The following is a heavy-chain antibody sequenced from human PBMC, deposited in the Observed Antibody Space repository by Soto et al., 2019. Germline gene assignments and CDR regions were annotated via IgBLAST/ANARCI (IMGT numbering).Heavy chain of an antibody. D-gene: IGHD3-16*01. CDR1: GFPFGIYA. CDR3: ARLYGTNSVGGFHF. CDR2: ISYDGVNE. J-gene: IGHJ4*02. V-gene: IGHV3-30-3*01. Sequence: QVQLVESGGGVVQPGRSLRLSCLASGFPFGIYAMHWVGQAPGKGLGWVAVISYDGVNEYYADSVKGRFTISRDNSKNTVFLQMHSLRVEDTALYYCARLYGTNSVGGFHFWGQGTLVTVSS.